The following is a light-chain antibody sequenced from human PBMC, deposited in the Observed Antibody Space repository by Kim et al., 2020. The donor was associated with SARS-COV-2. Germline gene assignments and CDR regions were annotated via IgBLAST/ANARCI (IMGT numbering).Light chain of an antibody. Sequence: GQSITISCTGTSSDGGRYNLVSWYQQHPGKAPKLMIYEGSKRPSGVSNRFSGSKSGNTDSLTISGLQAEDEADYYCCSYAGSSTWVFGGGTQLTVL. CDR1: SSDGGRYNL. CDR3: CSYAGSSTWV. V-gene: IGLV2-23*01. J-gene: IGLJ3*02. CDR2: EGS.